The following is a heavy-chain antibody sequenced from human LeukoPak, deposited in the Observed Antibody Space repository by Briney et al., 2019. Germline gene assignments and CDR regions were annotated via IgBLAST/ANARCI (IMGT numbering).Heavy chain of an antibody. CDR3: ARFAVHRRLLVTGQFGLDY. Sequence: ASVKVSCKASGYTFTSYYMYWVRQAPGQGLEWMGLINPRGGNIRYAQKFQGRVTMTRDTSTSTVYMELSSLRSEDTAVYYCARFAVHRRLLVTGQFGLDYWGQGTLVTVSS. D-gene: IGHD3-9*01. J-gene: IGHJ4*02. CDR1: GYTFTSYY. V-gene: IGHV1-46*01. CDR2: INPRGGNI.